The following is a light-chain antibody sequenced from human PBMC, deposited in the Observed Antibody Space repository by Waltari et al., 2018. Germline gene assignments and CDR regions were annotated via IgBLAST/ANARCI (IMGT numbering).Light chain of an antibody. CDR1: QSGLLSSNNKNY. CDR3: QQYYSSSFT. Sequence: DIVMTQSPDSLAVSLGERATLNCTSSQSGLLSSNNKNYLAWYQQKPGQPPKLLISWASTRESGVPDRFSGSGSGTDFTLTISSLQAEDVAFYYCQQYYSSSFTFGPGTKVDIK. V-gene: IGKV4-1*01. J-gene: IGKJ3*01. CDR2: WAS.